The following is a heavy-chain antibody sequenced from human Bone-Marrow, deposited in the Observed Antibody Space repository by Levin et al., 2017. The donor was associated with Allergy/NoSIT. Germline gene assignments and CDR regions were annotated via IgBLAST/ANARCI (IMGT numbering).Heavy chain of an antibody. Sequence: SLKISCAASGFTFEDYAMHWVRQAPGKGLEWVSGISWNSGSRDYADSVKGRFTISRDNAKKFLYLQMNSLKPEDTALYYCAKSIYSGYERGYKYYGMDVWGQGTTVTVSS. CDR1: GFTFEDYA. CDR3: AKSIYSGYERGYKYYGMDV. D-gene: IGHD5-12*01. V-gene: IGHV3-9*01. CDR2: ISWNSGSR. J-gene: IGHJ6*02.